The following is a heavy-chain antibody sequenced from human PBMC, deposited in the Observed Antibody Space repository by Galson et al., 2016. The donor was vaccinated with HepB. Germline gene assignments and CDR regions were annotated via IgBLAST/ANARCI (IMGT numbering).Heavy chain of an antibody. D-gene: IGHD4-17*01. CDR1: GASISSGDYF. CDR2: IYYSGST. CDR3: ARDNGDYGDALDI. V-gene: IGHV4-31*03. J-gene: IGHJ3*02. Sequence: TLSLTCTVSGASISSGDYFWSWIRQHPGKGLEWIGYIYYSGSTFYNPTLKSRINISLDTSKNQFSLKLTSVTAADTAVNYCARDNGDYGDALDIWGQGRVVTVSS.